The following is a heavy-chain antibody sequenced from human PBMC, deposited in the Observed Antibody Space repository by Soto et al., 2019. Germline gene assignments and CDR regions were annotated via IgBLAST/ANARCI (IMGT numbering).Heavy chain of an antibody. CDR2: IYYSGST. CDR1: GGSISSGGYY. V-gene: IGHV4-31*03. D-gene: IGHD5-18*01. Sequence: QVQLQESGPGLVKPSQTLSLTCTVSGGSISSGGYYWSWIRQHPGKGLEWIGDIYYSGSTYYNPSLKSRVTISVDTSKNQFSLKLSSVTAADTAVYYCARESVPGEDSYGDPREEGNYYGMDVWGQGTTVTVSS. CDR3: ARESVPGEDSYGDPREEGNYYGMDV. J-gene: IGHJ6*02.